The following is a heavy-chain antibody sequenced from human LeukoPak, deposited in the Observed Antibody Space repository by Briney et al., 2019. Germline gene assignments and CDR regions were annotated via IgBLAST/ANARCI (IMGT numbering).Heavy chain of an antibody. CDR2: MNPISGDT. Sequence: ASVKVSCKASGYTFTSYDVNWVRQATGQGLEWMGWMNPISGDTGYALKFQGRVTMSRNTSISTAYMELGSLRSEDTAVYYCARDSAIQLWLGYFDYWGQGTLVTVSS. CDR1: GYTFTSYD. CDR3: ARDSAIQLWLGYFDY. V-gene: IGHV1-8*01. J-gene: IGHJ4*02. D-gene: IGHD5-18*01.